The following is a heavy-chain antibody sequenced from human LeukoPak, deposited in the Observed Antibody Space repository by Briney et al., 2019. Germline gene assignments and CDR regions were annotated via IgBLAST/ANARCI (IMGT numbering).Heavy chain of an antibody. D-gene: IGHD1/OR15-1a*01. CDR3: AREAPHDSWEQRGVNWFDP. V-gene: IGHV4-38-2*02. Sequence: SETLSLTCTVSGYSISSGYYWGWIRQPPGKGLEWIGSIYHSGSTYYNPSLKSRVTISVDTSKNQFSLKLSSVTAADTAVYYCAREAPHDSWEQRGVNWFDPWGQGTLVTVSS. CDR1: GYSISSGYY. CDR2: IYHSGST. J-gene: IGHJ5*02.